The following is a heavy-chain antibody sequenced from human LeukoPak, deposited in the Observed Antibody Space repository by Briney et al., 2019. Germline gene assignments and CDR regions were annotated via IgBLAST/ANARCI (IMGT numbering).Heavy chain of an antibody. CDR2: ISGSGGST. D-gene: IGHD3-10*01. Sequence: GGSLRLSCAASGVTFSSYSMNWVRQAPGKGLEWVSGISGSGGSTYYADSVKGRFTISRDNSKNTLYLQKKSLRVEDTAVYYCAKGITMLDYWGQGTLVTVSS. J-gene: IGHJ4*02. CDR1: GVTFSSYS. CDR3: AKGITMLDY. V-gene: IGHV3-23*01.